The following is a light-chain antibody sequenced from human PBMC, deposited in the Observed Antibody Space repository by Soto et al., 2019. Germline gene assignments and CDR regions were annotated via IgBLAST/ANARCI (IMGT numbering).Light chain of an antibody. Sequence: EIMMTQSPDTLSVSPGERATLSCRASQSVSDKVAWYQQTSGQPPKLLIYDTVSRAAGVPGRFSGSGSGTEFTLTISSLEPEDFAVYYCQQRTSWPPGTFGPGTKVDIK. CDR1: QSVSDK. CDR3: QQRTSWPPGT. V-gene: IGKV3-15*01. J-gene: IGKJ3*01. CDR2: DTV.